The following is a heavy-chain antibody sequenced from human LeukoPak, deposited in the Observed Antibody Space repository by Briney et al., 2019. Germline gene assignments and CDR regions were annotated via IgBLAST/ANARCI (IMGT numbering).Heavy chain of an antibody. Sequence: SETLSLTCSVSGGSINNFYWTWIRQPAGKGLEWIGRIYATGDTNYNPSLKSRVTLSVDTSKNQFSLKLNSVTAADTALYFCAKESRVRGVSIRESHYHCYYGMDVWGRGTTVTVSS. CDR2: IYATGDT. CDR1: GGSINNFY. V-gene: IGHV4-4*07. CDR3: AKESRVRGVSIRESHYHCYYGMDV. J-gene: IGHJ6*02. D-gene: IGHD3-10*01.